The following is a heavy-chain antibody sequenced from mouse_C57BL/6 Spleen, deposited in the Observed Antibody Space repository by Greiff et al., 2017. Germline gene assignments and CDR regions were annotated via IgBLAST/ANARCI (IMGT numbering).Heavy chain of an antibody. D-gene: IGHD1-1*01. CDR2: ISDGGSYT. CDR1: GFTFSSYA. CDR3: AREGYGSSYNYFDY. Sequence: EVKLMESGGGLVKPGGSLKLSCAASGFTFSSYAMSWVRQTPEKRLEWVATISDGGSYTYYPDNVKGRFTISRDNAKNNLYLQMSHLKSEDTAMYYCAREGYGSSYNYFDYWGQGTTLTVSS. J-gene: IGHJ2*01. V-gene: IGHV5-4*01.